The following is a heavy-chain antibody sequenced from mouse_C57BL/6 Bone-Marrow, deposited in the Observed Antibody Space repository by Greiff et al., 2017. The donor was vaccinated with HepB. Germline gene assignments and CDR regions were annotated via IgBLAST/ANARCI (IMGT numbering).Heavy chain of an antibody. CDR1: GYSITSGYY. CDR3: AREGSMEDY. CDR2: ISYDGSN. D-gene: IGHD2-10*02. J-gene: IGHJ2*01. Sequence: EVKLVESGPGLVKPSQSLSLTCSVTGYSITSGYYWNWIRQFPGNKLEWMGYISYDGSNNYNPSLKNRISITRDTSKNQFFLKLNSVTTEDTATYYCAREGSMEDYWGQGTTLTVSS. V-gene: IGHV3-6*01.